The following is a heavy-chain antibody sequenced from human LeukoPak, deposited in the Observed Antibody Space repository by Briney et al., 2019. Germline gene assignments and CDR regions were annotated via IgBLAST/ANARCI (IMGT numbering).Heavy chain of an antibody. D-gene: IGHD1-26*01. V-gene: IGHV4-31*03. CDR1: GGSISSGGYY. CDR3: ARDAVGATTVLVGAFDI. Sequence: SETLSLTCTVSGGSISSGGYYWSWIRQHPGKGLEWIGYIYYSGSTYYNPSLKSRVTISVDTSKNQFSLKLSSVTAADTAVYYCARDAVGATTVLVGAFDIWGQGTMVTVSS. CDR2: IYYSGST. J-gene: IGHJ3*02.